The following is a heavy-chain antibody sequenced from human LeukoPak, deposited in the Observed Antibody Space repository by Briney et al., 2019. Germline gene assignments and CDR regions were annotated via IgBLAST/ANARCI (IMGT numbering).Heavy chain of an antibody. D-gene: IGHD6-13*01. CDR1: GGTFSSYA. V-gene: IGHV1-69*01. J-gene: IGHJ3*02. Sequence: SVKVSCKASGGTFSSYAISWLRQAPGQGLEWMGGIIPIFGTANYAQKFQGRVTITADESTSTAYMHLRSLRSDDTAVYYCARPQRGIAAADTGDAFDIWGQGTMVTVSS. CDR2: IIPIFGTA. CDR3: ARPQRGIAAADTGDAFDI.